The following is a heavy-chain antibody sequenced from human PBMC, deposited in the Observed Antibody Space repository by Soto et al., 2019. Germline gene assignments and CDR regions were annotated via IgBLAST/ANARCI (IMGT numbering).Heavy chain of an antibody. D-gene: IGHD3-10*01. Sequence: ASVKVSCKASGYTFTGYYIHWVRQAPGQGLEWMGWINPKSGDTKYAQKFQGRVTVTRDTSISTAYLQWSSLKASDTAMYYCASNYGSGSYYNGGEYYYYGMDVWGQGTTVTVSS. CDR3: ASNYGSGSYYNGGEYYYYGMDV. CDR1: GYTFTGYY. V-gene: IGHV1-2*02. J-gene: IGHJ6*02. CDR2: INPKSGDT.